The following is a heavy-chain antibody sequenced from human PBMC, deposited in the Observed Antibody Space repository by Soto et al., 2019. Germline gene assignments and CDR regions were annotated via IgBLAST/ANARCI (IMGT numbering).Heavy chain of an antibody. CDR3: ATFAGAYSGSPSDY. Sequence: LSLNCAVSGGSISSSHWWSWVRQPPGKGLEWIGEIDHSGSTNYNPSLKSRVTISVDKSKNQFSLKLNSVTAADTAVYYCATFAGAYSGSPSDYWGQGTVVTVSS. CDR2: IDHSGST. V-gene: IGHV4-4*02. J-gene: IGHJ4*02. D-gene: IGHD2-21*01. CDR1: GGSISSSHW.